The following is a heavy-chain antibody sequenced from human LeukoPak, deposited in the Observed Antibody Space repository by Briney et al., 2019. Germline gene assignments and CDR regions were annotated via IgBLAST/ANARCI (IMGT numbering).Heavy chain of an antibody. Sequence: ASVKVSCKASGYTFTGYYIHWVRQAPGQGLEWMGWINPNSGGTNYAQKFQGRVTMTRDTPISTAYMELSRLRSDDTAVYYCARDPVHAFDIWGQGTMVTVSS. J-gene: IGHJ3*02. CDR1: GYTFTGYY. CDR3: ARDPVHAFDI. D-gene: IGHD3-10*01. CDR2: INPNSGGT. V-gene: IGHV1-2*02.